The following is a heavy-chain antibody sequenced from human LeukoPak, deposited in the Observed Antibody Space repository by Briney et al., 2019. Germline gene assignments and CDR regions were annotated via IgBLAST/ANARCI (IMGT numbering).Heavy chain of an antibody. CDR3: ARAPSGVSFDY. J-gene: IGHJ4*02. D-gene: IGHD1-26*01. CDR2: VYYSGST. CDR1: GGSISSYY. V-gene: IGHV4-39*07. Sequence: SETLSLTCTVSGGSISSYYFAWIRQPPGKGLEWIGSVYYSGSTYYHPSLKSRVTISIDTSKNQFSLNLNSVTAADTAVYYCARAPSGVSFDYWGQGTLVTVSS.